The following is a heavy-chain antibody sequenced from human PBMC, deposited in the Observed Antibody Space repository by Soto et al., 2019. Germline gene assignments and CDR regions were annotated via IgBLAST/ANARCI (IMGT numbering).Heavy chain of an antibody. V-gene: IGHV4-38-2*01. CDR2: IHHSGST. CDR1: GYPISSGYY. Sequence: PSETLSLTCAVSGYPISSGYYWGWIRQPPGKGLEWIGIIHHSGSTYYNPSLRSRITISVDTSKNSLYLQMNSLRAEDTAVYYCARANLPGYPLAWPAYWGQGTLVTVSS. CDR3: ARANLPGYPLAWPAY. J-gene: IGHJ4*02. D-gene: IGHD2-15*01.